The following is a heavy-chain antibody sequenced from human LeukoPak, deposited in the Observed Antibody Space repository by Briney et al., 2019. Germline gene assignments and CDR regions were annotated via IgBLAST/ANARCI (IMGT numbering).Heavy chain of an antibody. Sequence: GGSLRLSCAASGFTFSSYWMHWVRHVPGKGLVWVSRINTDGTTTTYADPVEGRFTISRDNAKNTLYLQMTSLRAEDTAVYYCARAARYSSGYYYFDYWGQGSLVTVSS. V-gene: IGHV3-74*01. CDR2: INTDGTTT. CDR3: ARAARYSSGYYYFDY. D-gene: IGHD6-19*01. CDR1: GFTFSSYW. J-gene: IGHJ4*02.